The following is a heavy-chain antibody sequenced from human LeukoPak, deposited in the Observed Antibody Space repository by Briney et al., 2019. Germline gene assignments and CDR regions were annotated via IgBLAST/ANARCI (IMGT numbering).Heavy chain of an antibody. D-gene: IGHD1-26*01. Sequence: XETLSLTCAVYGGSFSGDYWSWIRQPPGKGLEWIGEINHSGSTNYNPSLKSRVTISVDTSKNQFSLKLSSVTAADTAVYYCAREVAAGRHFDLWGRGTLVTVSS. CDR3: AREVAAGRHFDL. J-gene: IGHJ2*01. V-gene: IGHV4-34*01. CDR1: GGSFSGDY. CDR2: INHSGST.